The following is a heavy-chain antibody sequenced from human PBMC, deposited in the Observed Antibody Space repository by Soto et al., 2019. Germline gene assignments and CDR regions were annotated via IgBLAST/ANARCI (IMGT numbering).Heavy chain of an antibody. CDR3: ASGKGDQQLAQDSYFDY. V-gene: IGHV3-48*02. CDR1: GFTFSSYS. Sequence: EVQLVESGGGLVQSGGSLRLSCAASGFTFSSYSMNWVRQAPGKGLEWVSYISSSSSTIYYADSVKGRFTISRDNAKNSLYLQMNSLRDEDTAVYYCASGKGDQQLAQDSYFDYWGQGTLVTVSS. CDR2: ISSSSSTI. D-gene: IGHD6-6*01. J-gene: IGHJ4*02.